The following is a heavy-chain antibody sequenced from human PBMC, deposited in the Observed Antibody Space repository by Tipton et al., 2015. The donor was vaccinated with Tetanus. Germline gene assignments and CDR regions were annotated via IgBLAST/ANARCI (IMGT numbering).Heavy chain of an antibody. V-gene: IGHV4-61*01. CDR3: TRANHEFPKKGPFDS. D-gene: IGHD3-10*01. J-gene: IGHJ4*02. CDR2: IYFNGTA. Sequence: TLSLTCFVSGASARSEKYYWSWIRQPPGKGLEWIGYIYFNGTAKYNPSLKSRLTISVDASKKQLSLKLTSVTAADTAVYYCTRANHEFPKKGPFDSWGQGTLVIVS. CDR1: GASARSEKYY.